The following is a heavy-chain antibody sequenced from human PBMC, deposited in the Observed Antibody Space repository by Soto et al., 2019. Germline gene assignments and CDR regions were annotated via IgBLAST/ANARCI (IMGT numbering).Heavy chain of an antibody. CDR2: IYYSGST. V-gene: IGHV4-30-4*01. CDR3: ARQHNNWFDP. J-gene: IGHJ5*02. Sequence: SETLSLTCSVSGYLISSGYYWSWIRQPPGKGLEWIGYIYYSGSTYYNPSLKSRVTISVDTSKNQFSLKLSSVTAADTAVYYCARQHNNWFDPWGQGTLVTVSS. CDR1: GYLISSGYY.